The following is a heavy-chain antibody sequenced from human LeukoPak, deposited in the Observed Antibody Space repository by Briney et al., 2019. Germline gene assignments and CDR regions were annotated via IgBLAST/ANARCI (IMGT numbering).Heavy chain of an antibody. CDR3: TRHGGYDSSGYYY. J-gene: IGHJ4*02. CDR2: IRSKANSYAT. V-gene: IGHV3-73*01. D-gene: IGHD3-22*01. Sequence: GGSLRLSCAASGFTFSGSAMHWVRQASGKGLEWVGRIRSKANSYATAYAASVKGRFTISRDDSKNTAYLQMNSLKTEDTAVYYCTRHGGYDSSGYYYWGQGTLVTVSS. CDR1: GFTFSGSA.